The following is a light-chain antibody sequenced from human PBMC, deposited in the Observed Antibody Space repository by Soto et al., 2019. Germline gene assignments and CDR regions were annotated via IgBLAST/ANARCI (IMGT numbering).Light chain of an antibody. CDR1: SSDVGAYDY. CDR2: DVS. J-gene: IGLJ1*01. CDR3: SSFTTSTSYV. V-gene: IGLV2-14*03. Sequence: QSALTQPASVSGSPGQSITISCTGTSSDVGAYDYVSWYQQHPGEVPKLMIFDVSDRPSGVSNRFSGSKSDNTASLTISGLQAEDEADYYCSSFTTSTSYVFGTGTKVTVL.